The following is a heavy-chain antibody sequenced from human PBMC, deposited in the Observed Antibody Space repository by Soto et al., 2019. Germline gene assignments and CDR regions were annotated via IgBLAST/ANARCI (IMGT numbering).Heavy chain of an antibody. D-gene: IGHD3-3*01. J-gene: IGHJ6*03. CDR1: GFIFSNSC. CDR3: ARAWSGPATSAYYYCKMDV. Sequence: EVQLVESGGGLVQPGGSLRLSCAASGFIFSNSCMHWVRQAPGKGLVWVSRINGDGGSTDYADSVKGRFTISRDNAKNTQYLHMRGLEAEDTALYNCARAWSGPATSAYYYCKMDVCGNGTTVTVCS. CDR2: INGDGGST. V-gene: IGHV3-74*01.